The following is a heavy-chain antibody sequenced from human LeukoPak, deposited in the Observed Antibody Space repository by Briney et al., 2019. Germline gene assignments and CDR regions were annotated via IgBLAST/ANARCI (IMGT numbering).Heavy chain of an antibody. Sequence: TSETLSLTCTVSGGSISSSSYYWGWIRQPPGKGLEWIGSIYYSGSTYYNPSLKSRVTISVDTSKNQFSLKLSSVTAADTAVYYCARDPLASRVPWGQGTLVTVSS. D-gene: IGHD3-3*02. CDR3: ARDPLASRVP. V-gene: IGHV4-39*07. J-gene: IGHJ5*02. CDR1: GGSISSSSYY. CDR2: IYYSGST.